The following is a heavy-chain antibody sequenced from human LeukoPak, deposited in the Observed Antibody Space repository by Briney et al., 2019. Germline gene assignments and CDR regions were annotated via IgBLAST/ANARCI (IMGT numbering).Heavy chain of an antibody. Sequence: NPSETLSLTCAVSGGSISSSNWWSWVRQPPGKGLEWIGEIYHSGSTNYNPSLKSRVTISVDKSKNQFSLKLSSVTAADTAVYYCARVGGPYIVVVVAATRGAFDIWGQGTMVTVSS. CDR1: GGSISSSNW. J-gene: IGHJ3*02. V-gene: IGHV4-4*02. D-gene: IGHD2-15*01. CDR2: IYHSGST. CDR3: ARVGGPYIVVVVAATRGAFDI.